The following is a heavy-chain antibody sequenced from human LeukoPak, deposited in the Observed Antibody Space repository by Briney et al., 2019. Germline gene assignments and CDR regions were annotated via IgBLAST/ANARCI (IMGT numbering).Heavy chain of an antibody. D-gene: IGHD3-22*01. CDR3: AKDPYVGGGYHFDS. Sequence: GGSLRLSCAASGFTFSSYGMHWVRQAPGKGLEWVAVIWYDGSNKYYADSVKGRFTISRDNSKNTLYLQMNSLRAEDTAIYYCAKDPYVGGGYHFDSWGQGSLVTVSS. V-gene: IGHV3-33*06. CDR1: GFTFSSYG. CDR2: IWYDGSNK. J-gene: IGHJ4*02.